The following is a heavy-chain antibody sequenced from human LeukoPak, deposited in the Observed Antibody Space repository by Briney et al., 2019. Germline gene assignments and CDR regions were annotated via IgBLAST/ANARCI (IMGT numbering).Heavy chain of an antibody. J-gene: IGHJ5*02. CDR3: ARGPRNDP. Sequence: ASVKVSCKTSGYPFTAWEINWVRQAAGQGLEWMGWVHPNGGNTAYAQEFQGRVTMTRDTSISTAYMELSGLTSDDTAVYFCARGPRNDPWGQGTLVTVSS. CDR1: GYPFTAWE. D-gene: IGHD1-14*01. V-gene: IGHV1-8*01. CDR2: VHPNGGNT.